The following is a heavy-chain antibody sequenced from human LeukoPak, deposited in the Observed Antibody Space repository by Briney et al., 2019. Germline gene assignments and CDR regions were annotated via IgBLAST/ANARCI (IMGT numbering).Heavy chain of an antibody. CDR2: IKQDGSEK. Sequence: GESLKISCAASGFTFSSYWMSWVRQAPGKGLEWVANIKQDGSEKYYVDSVKGRFTISRDNAKNSLYLQMNSLRAEDTAVYYCARCCDDSSDYWGQGTLVTVSS. CDR3: ARCCDDSSDY. CDR1: GFTFSSYW. D-gene: IGHD3-22*01. V-gene: IGHV3-7*01. J-gene: IGHJ4*02.